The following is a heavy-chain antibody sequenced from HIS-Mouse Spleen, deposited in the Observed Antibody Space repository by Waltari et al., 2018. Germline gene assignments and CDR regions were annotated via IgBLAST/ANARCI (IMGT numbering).Heavy chain of an antibody. V-gene: IGHV3-30*18. J-gene: IGHJ4*02. CDR2: ISYDGSNK. D-gene: IGHD1-26*01. CDR3: AKDRGSQFDY. CDR1: GFTFSSYG. Sequence: QVQLVESGGGVVQPGTSLRLSCAAAGFTFSSYGMHWVRKAPGKGLEWVAVISYDGSNKYYADSVKGRFTISRDNSKNTLYLQMNSLRAEDTAVYYCAKDRGSQFDYWGQGTLVTVSS.